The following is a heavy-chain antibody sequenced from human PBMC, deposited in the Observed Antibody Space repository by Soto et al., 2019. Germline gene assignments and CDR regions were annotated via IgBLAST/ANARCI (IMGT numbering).Heavy chain of an antibody. D-gene: IGHD3-3*01. J-gene: IGHJ5*02. CDR1: GFTFSGSA. V-gene: IGHV3-73*01. CDR2: IRSKASSYAT. CDR3: TRRPYDFWSGYSINWFDP. Sequence: PGGSLRLSCAASGFTFSGSAMHWVRQASGKGLEWVGRIRSKASSYATAYAASVKGRFTISRDDSKNTAYLQMNSLKTEDTAVYYCTRRPYDFWSGYSINWFDPWGQGTLVTVSS.